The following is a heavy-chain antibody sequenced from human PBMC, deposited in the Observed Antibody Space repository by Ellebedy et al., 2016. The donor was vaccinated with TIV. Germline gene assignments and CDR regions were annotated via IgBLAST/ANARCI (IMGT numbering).Heavy chain of an antibody. CDR1: GGSASRYF. V-gene: IGHV4-4*07. J-gene: IGHJ6*03. CDR2: IFTSGSF. D-gene: IGHD1-1*01. CDR3: ARVHCSITTCDYYYMDV. Sequence: SEPLSLTXTVSGGSASRYFWSWIRQPAGKGLEWIGRIFTSGSFNYNPSLMSRVTMSVVTTKNQISLRLNSVTTADTAVYYCARVHCSITTCDYYYMDVWGKGTTVTVSS.